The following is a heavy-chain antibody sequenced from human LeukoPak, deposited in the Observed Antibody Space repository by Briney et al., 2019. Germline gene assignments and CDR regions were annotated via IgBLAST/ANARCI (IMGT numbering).Heavy chain of an antibody. CDR1: GYTFTGYY. D-gene: IGHD6-19*01. V-gene: IGHV1-2*02. J-gene: IGHJ3*02. CDR2: INPNSGGT. CDR3: ARDGRSGWYWSAFDI. Sequence: GASVKVSCKASGYTFTGYYMHWVRQAPGQGLEWMGWINPNSGGTNYAQKFQGRVTMTRDTSISTAYMELSRLRSDDTAVYYCARDGRSGWYWSAFDIWGQGTMVTVSS.